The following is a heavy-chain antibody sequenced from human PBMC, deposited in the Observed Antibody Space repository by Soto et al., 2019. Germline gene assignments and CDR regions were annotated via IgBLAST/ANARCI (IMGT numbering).Heavy chain of an antibody. V-gene: IGHV3-30*03. CDR3: ARSYYYMDV. Sequence: PGGSLRLSCAGSGFTFSSYGMHWVRQAPGKGLEWVAVISYDGSNKYYADFVKGRLTISRDNSKNTLSLQMDSLRPEDTAVYYCARSYYYMDVWGKGTTVTVSS. J-gene: IGHJ6*03. CDR2: ISYDGSNK. CDR1: GFTFSSYG.